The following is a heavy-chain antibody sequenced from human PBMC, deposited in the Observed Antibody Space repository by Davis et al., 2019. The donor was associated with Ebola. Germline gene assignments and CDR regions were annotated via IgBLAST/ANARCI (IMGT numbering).Heavy chain of an antibody. V-gene: IGHV1-18*04. D-gene: IGHD1-1*01. CDR1: DYTFTNYG. CDR3: ARAQFPTTSDH. J-gene: IGHJ4*02. CDR2: ISGYTGDT. Sequence: ASVKVSCRASDYTFTNYGVSWVRQAPGQGLEWMGWISGYTGDTKYTQEFQGRVTMTTDTSTNTAYMELRSLRSDDTAVYYCARAQFPTTSDHWGQGTLVTVSS.